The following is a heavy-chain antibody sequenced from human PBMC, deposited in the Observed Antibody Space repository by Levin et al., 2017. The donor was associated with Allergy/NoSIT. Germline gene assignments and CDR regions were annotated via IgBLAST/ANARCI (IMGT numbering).Heavy chain of an antibody. D-gene: IGHD1-26*01. CDR2: IIPMLGTA. V-gene: IGHV1-69*13. CDR3: ASDLNSGRDYTNFPMSKNWFES. CDR1: GASFSSNA. J-gene: IGHJ5*01. Sequence: ASVKVSCKTAGASFSSNAISWLRQAPGQGLEWMGGIIPMLGTANYAQKFQGRITVTADESTSTAYMELSSLRSEDTAVYYCASDLNSGRDYTNFPMSKNWFESWGQGTLVTVS.